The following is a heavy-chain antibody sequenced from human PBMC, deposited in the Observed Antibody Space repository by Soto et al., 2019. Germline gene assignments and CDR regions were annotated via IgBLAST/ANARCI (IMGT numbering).Heavy chain of an antibody. J-gene: IGHJ6*02. D-gene: IGHD4-17*01. CDR2: ISSSSSYI. V-gene: IGHV3-21*01. CDR3: ARDGWGRVYGDYVSTSLVETIYYYYGMDV. Sequence: GGSLRLSCAASGFTFSSYSMNWVRQAPGKGLEWVSSISSSSSYIYYADSVKGRFTISRDNAKNSLYLQMNSLRAEDTAVYYCARDGWGRVYGDYVSTSLVETIYYYYGMDVWGQGTTVTVSS. CDR1: GFTFSSYS.